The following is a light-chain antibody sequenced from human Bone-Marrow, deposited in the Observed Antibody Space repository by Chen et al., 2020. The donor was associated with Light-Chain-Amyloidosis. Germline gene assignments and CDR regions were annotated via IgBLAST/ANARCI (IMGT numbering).Light chain of an antibody. CDR3: QSADSSGTYEVI. CDR1: DLPTKY. Sequence: SYDLTQPPSLSVSPGQTATITCSGDDLPTKYAYWYQQKPGKAPVLVIHRDTERPSGISERFSGSSSGTTATLTISGVQAEDEADYHCQSADSSGTYEVIFGGGTKLTVL. J-gene: IGLJ2*01. V-gene: IGLV3-25*03. CDR2: RDT.